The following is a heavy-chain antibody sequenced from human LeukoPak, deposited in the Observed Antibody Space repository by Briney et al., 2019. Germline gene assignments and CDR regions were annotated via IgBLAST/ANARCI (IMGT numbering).Heavy chain of an antibody. CDR1: GYTFTSYY. CDR2: MNPNSGNT. J-gene: IGHJ6*03. Sequence: GASVKVSCKASGYTFTSYYMHWVRQAPGQGLEWMGWMNPNSGNTGYAQKFQGRVTITRNTSISTAYMELSSLRSEDTAVYYCARGLGCSSTSCYTSDYYYYMDVWGKGTTVTVSS. CDR3: ARGLGCSSTSCYTSDYYYYMDV. D-gene: IGHD2-2*02. V-gene: IGHV1-8*03.